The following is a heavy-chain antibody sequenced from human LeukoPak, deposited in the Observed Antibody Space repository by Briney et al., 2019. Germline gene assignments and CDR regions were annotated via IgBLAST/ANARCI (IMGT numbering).Heavy chain of an antibody. CDR2: ICAYNGNT. Sequence: ASVKVSCKASGYTFTSYRISWVRQVPGQGLEWMGWICAYNGNTNYAQKLQGRVTMTTDTSTSTAYMELRSLRSDDTAVYYCARDSTIFGVANYDYWGQGTLVTVTS. J-gene: IGHJ4*02. CDR1: GYTFTSYR. CDR3: ARDSTIFGVANYDY. V-gene: IGHV1-18*01. D-gene: IGHD3-3*01.